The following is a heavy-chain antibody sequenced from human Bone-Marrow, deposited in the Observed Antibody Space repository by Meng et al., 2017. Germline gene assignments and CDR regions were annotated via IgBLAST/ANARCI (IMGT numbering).Heavy chain of an antibody. CDR1: GGSISSIDW. CDR3: ARDRGHTKAFDY. J-gene: IGHJ4*02. V-gene: IGHV4/OR15-8*02. CDR2: IYHGGDT. Sequence: SETLSLTCVVSGGSISSIDWWSWVRQPPGKGLEWIGEIYHGGDTNYNPSLKSRVTIAIDRSKNQFSLKLSSVTAADTAVYYCARDRGHTKAFDYWGQGTLVTVSS. D-gene: IGHD2-15*01.